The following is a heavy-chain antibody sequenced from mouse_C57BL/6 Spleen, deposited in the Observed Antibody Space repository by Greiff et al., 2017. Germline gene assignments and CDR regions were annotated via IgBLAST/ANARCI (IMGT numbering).Heavy chain of an antibody. Sequence: VQLQQSGAELVRPGSSVKLSCKASGYTFTSYWMHWVKQRPIQGLEWIGNIDPSDSETHYNQKFKDKATLTVDKSSSTAYMQLSSLTSEDSAVYYCARDGDYYGSGYYFDYWGQGTTLTVSS. D-gene: IGHD1-1*01. CDR1: GYTFTSYW. V-gene: IGHV1-52*01. CDR2: IDPSDSET. CDR3: ARDGDYYGSGYYFDY. J-gene: IGHJ2*01.